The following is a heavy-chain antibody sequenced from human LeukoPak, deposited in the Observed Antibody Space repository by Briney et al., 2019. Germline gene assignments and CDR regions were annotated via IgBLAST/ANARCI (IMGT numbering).Heavy chain of an antibody. V-gene: IGHV3-23*01. Sequence: GGSLRLSCAASGFSFSTYALSWVRQAPGKGLEWVSAIRDNGVTTTYADSVKGRFTISRDNAKNTLYLQMISLRAEDTAVYYCARDWFHAIDYWGQGTLVTVSS. CDR1: GFSFSTYA. CDR2: IRDNGVTT. CDR3: ARDWFHAIDY. J-gene: IGHJ4*02. D-gene: IGHD2/OR15-2a*01.